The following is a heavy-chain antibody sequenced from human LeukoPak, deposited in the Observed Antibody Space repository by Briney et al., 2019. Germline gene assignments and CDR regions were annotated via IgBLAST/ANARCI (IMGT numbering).Heavy chain of an antibody. CDR3: ARDQEDGYNYENYFDY. V-gene: IGHV3-23*01. J-gene: IGHJ4*02. Sequence: GGSLRLSCAASGFTFSTYAMTWVRQAPGKGLEWVSLISGTGGSTYYADSVKGRFTISRDNAKNTLYLQMNSLRAEDTAVYYCARDQEDGYNYENYFDYWGQGTLVTVSS. CDR2: ISGTGGST. D-gene: IGHD5-24*01. CDR1: GFTFSTYA.